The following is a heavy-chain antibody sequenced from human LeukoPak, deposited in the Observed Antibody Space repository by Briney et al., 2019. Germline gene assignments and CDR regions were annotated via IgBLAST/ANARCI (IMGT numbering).Heavy chain of an antibody. Sequence: GGSLRLSCAASGFTFSSYAMHWVRQAPGKGLEWVAVISYDGSNKYYADSVKGRFTISRDNSKNTLYLQMNSLRAEDTAVYYCAKLSGVAATLVYFDYWGQGTLVTVSS. D-gene: IGHD2-15*01. J-gene: IGHJ4*02. CDR2: ISYDGSNK. CDR1: GFTFSSYA. CDR3: AKLSGVAATLVYFDY. V-gene: IGHV3-30-3*01.